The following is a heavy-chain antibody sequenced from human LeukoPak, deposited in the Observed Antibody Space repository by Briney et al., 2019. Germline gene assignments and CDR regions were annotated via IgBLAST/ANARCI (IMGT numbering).Heavy chain of an antibody. Sequence: PGGSLRLSCAVSGFIFSSNWMSWVRQAPGKGLEWVANINEDGSVKYYVESVKGRFTISRDNAKKSLYLQMSSLRAEDTAVYYCARIGRSGWNFWGQGTLVTVSS. CDR1: GFIFSSNW. D-gene: IGHD6-19*01. CDR2: INEDGSVK. CDR3: ARIGRSGWNF. V-gene: IGHV3-7*01. J-gene: IGHJ4*02.